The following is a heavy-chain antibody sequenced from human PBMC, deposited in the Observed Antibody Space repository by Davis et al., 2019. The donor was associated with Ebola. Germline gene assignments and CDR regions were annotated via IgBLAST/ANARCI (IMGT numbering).Heavy chain of an antibody. CDR1: GFTFSAYW. CDR2: IKEDGSVR. D-gene: IGHD1-26*01. J-gene: IGHJ4*02. CDR3: AKQRGVGAIDYDY. Sequence: GGSLRLSCAASGFTFSAYWMSWVRQAPGKGLEWVANIKEDGSVRHLVDSVRGRFTFSRDNAQNSLHLQMNSLRAEDTAVYYCAKQRGVGAIDYDYWGRGTVVTVSS. V-gene: IGHV3-7*03.